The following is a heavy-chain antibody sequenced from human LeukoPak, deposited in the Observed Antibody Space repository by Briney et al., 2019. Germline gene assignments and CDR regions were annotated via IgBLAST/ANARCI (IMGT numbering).Heavy chain of an antibody. Sequence: GSVNVSCKASGYTFTSYGMSWVRQAPGQGLEWMGWINTYNSNTNYAQTLQGRATMTTDTSTSTAYLELSSLRSADTAVHYCASRSGSTPYHCDYWGQGTRVSAPS. CDR2: INTYNSNT. V-gene: IGHV1-18*01. CDR1: GYTFTSYG. J-gene: IGHJ4*02. D-gene: IGHD3-3*01. CDR3: ASRSGSTPYHCDY.